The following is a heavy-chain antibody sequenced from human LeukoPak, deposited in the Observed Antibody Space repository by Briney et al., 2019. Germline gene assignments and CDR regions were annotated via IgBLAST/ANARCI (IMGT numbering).Heavy chain of an antibody. CDR3: ARLIAVAGTNYFDY. Sequence: LGESPKISCKGSGYSFTSYWIGWVRQMPGKGLEWMGIIYPGDSDTRYSPSFQGQVTISADKSTSTAYLQWSSLKASDTAMYYCARLIAVAGTNYFDYWGQGTLVTVSS. J-gene: IGHJ4*02. CDR1: GYSFTSYW. V-gene: IGHV5-51*01. CDR2: IYPGDSDT. D-gene: IGHD6-19*01.